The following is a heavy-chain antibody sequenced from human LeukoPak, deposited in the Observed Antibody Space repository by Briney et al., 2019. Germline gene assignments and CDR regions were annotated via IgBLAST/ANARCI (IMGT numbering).Heavy chain of an antibody. D-gene: IGHD7-27*01. V-gene: IGHV4-59*12. J-gene: IGHJ4*02. CDR2: IYYSGST. CDR1: GGSISSYY. CDR3: ARDTNCGSSGVDY. Sequence: PSETLSLTCTVSGGSISSYYWSWIRQPPGKGLEWIGYIYYSGSTNYNPSLKSRVTISVDTSKNQFSLKLSSVTAADTAVYYCARDTNCGSSGVDYWGQGTLVTVSS.